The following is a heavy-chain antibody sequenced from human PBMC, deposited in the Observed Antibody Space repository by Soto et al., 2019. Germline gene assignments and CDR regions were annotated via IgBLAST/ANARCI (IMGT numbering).Heavy chain of an antibody. V-gene: IGHV3-30*18. J-gene: IGHJ4*02. CDR1: GFTFSAYG. CDR3: AKDRMGAGVRGYFDY. CDR2: ISYDGSSK. Sequence: QVKLVGSGGGVVQPGRSLRLSCAGSGFTFSAYGMDWVRQAPGKGLEWVSVISYDGSSKYYADSVKGRFTISRDNSKNTLYLQMNSLRAEDTAVYYCAKDRMGAGVRGYFDYWGQGTLVTVSS. D-gene: IGHD3-10*01.